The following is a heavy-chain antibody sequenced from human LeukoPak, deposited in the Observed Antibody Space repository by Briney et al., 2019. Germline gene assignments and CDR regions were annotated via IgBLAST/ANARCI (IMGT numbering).Heavy chain of an antibody. CDR2: IYYSGST. V-gene: IGHV4-59*08. D-gene: IGHD3-10*01. J-gene: IGHJ6*02. CDR1: GGSINNYY. CDR3: AKGRGFGDFYYYYGMDV. Sequence: SETLSLTCTVSGGSINNYYWSWIRQPPGKGLEWIGYIYYSGSTNYNPSLKSRLTISVDTSKNQFSLNLSSVTAADTAVYYCAKGRGFGDFYYYYGMDVWGQGTTVTVSS.